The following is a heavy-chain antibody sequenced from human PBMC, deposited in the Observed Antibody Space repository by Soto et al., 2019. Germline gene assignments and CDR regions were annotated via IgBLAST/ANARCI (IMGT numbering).Heavy chain of an antibody. V-gene: IGHV3-48*01. CDR1: GFTFGSYS. Sequence: EVQLVESGGGLVQPGGSLRLSCAASGFTFGSYSMNWVRQAPGKGLEWVSYISSSSSTIYYADSVKGRFTISRDNAKNSLYLQMNSLRAEDTAVYYCARSDYSRFDYWGQGTLVTVSS. CDR3: ARSDYSRFDY. D-gene: IGHD4-4*01. CDR2: ISSSSSTI. J-gene: IGHJ4*02.